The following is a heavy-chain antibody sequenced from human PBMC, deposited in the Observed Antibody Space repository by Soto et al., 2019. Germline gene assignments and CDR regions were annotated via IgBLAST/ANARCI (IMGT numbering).Heavy chain of an antibody. J-gene: IGHJ3*02. Sequence: SETLTLTCTVSGGSISSSSYYWGWIRQPPGKGLEWIGSIYYSGSTYYNPSLKSRVTISVDTSKNQFSLKLSSVTAADTAVYYCARAIAQDAFDIWGQGTMVT. CDR1: GGSISSSSYY. D-gene: IGHD2-15*01. V-gene: IGHV4-39*01. CDR3: ARAIAQDAFDI. CDR2: IYYSGST.